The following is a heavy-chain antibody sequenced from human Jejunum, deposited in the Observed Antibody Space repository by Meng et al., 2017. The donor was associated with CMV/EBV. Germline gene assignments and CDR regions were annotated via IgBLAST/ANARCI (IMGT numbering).Heavy chain of an antibody. Sequence: EYTFSDYYMQWVRQAPGRGLEWMGWINPQTGDTNYAPKFRGRVTMTRDMSINTVYMEVTGLRSDDTAVYYCAKDAGSYLDYYFDYWGQGTLVTVSS. J-gene: IGHJ4*02. V-gene: IGHV1-2*02. CDR1: EYTFSDYY. CDR2: INPQTGDT. CDR3: AKDAGSYLDYYFDY. D-gene: IGHD1-26*01.